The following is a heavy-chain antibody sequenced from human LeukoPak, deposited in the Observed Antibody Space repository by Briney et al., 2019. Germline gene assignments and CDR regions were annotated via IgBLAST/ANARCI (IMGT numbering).Heavy chain of an antibody. D-gene: IGHD2-15*01. CDR2: LYSGGST. CDR1: GFTVSSNY. Sequence: GGSLRLSCAASGFTVSSNYMSWVRQAPGEGLEWVSILYSGGSTYYADSVKGRFTISRDNSKNTLYLQMNSLRAEDTAVYYCARDFCSGGSCYPDAFDIWGQGTMVTVSS. J-gene: IGHJ3*02. V-gene: IGHV3-53*01. CDR3: ARDFCSGGSCYPDAFDI.